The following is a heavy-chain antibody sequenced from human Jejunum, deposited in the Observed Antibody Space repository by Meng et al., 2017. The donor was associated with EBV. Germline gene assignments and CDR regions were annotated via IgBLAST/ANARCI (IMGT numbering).Heavy chain of an antibody. J-gene: IGHJ4*02. CDR1: GFSLRTGGVG. CDR3: AHRGYNFAFDY. CDR2: TYWDADK. D-gene: IGHD5-24*01. Sequence: TLKNPRPTLVNPPQTLTLTATFSGFSLRTGGVGVAWFRQPPGKALEWLALTYWDADKRYNPSLRDRLSITKDTSKNQVVLTMTNMDPVDTATYFCAHRGYNFAFDYWGQGALVTVSS. V-gene: IGHV2-5*02.